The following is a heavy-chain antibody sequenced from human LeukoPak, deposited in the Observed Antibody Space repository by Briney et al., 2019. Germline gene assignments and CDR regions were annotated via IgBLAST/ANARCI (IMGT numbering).Heavy chain of an antibody. Sequence: ASVKVSCKASGYTFTDSYMDWVRQAPGQGLEWMGWINPNSGDTNYAQKFQGRVTMTRDTSITTAYMELSGLRSDDTAVYYCARVWSTTSSGYNWFDPWGRGTLVTVSS. CDR1: GYTFTDSY. CDR3: ARVWSTTSSGYNWFDP. D-gene: IGHD6-6*01. CDR2: INPNSGDT. J-gene: IGHJ5*02. V-gene: IGHV1-2*02.